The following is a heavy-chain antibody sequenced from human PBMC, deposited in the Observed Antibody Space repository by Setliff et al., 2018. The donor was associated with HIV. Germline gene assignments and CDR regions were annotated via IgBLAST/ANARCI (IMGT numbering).Heavy chain of an antibody. CDR3: ARDHWVAGLDY. D-gene: IGHD6-19*01. Sequence: GGSLRLSCAASGFNFNNHAMHWVRQAPGKGPECVAVISDDGSAKYYADSVKGRFTISRDNAKNSLFLQMNSLRAEDTAVYYCARDHWVAGLDYWGQGTLVTVSS. J-gene: IGHJ4*02. V-gene: IGHV3-30*04. CDR2: ISDDGSAK. CDR1: GFNFNNHA.